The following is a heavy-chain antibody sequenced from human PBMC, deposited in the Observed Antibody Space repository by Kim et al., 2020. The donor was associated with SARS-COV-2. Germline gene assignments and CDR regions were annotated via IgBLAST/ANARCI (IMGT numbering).Heavy chain of an antibody. CDR3: ARPVGVGATTNHDAFDI. J-gene: IGHJ3*02. V-gene: IGHV4-59*08. D-gene: IGHD1-26*01. CDR2: IYYSGST. Sequence: SETLSLTCTVSGGSISSYYWSWIRQPPGKGLEWIGYIYYSGSTNYNPSLKSRVTISVDTSKNQFSLKLSSVTAADTAVYYCARPVGVGATTNHDAFDIWGQGTMVTVSS. CDR1: GGSISSYY.